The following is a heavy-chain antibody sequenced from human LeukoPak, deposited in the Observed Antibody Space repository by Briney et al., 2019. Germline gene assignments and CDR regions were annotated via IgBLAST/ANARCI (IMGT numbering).Heavy chain of an antibody. J-gene: IGHJ5*02. CDR1: GGSISSSSYY. CDR2: IYYSGST. D-gene: IGHD2-8*01. CDR3: ARHQNIVLMVYGSNWFDP. Sequence: PSETLSLTWTVSGGSISSSSYYWGWIRQPPGKGLEWIGSIYYSGSTYYNPSLKSRVTIPVGMPKNQFSLKLSSVTAADTAVYYCARHQNIVLMVYGSNWFDPWGQGTLVTVSS. V-gene: IGHV4-39*01.